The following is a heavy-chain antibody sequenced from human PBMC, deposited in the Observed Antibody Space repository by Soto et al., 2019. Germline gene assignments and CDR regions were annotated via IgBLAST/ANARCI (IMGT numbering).Heavy chain of an antibody. Sequence: EVQLVESGGGLVQPGGSLRLSCAASGFTFSSYDMHWVRQATGKGLEWVSAIGTAGDPYYPGSVKGRFTISRENAKNSLYLQMNSVRAGDTAVYYCARGTAVAGTYYYYGMDVWGQGTTVTVSS. CDR1: GFTFSSYD. D-gene: IGHD6-19*01. CDR2: IGTAGDP. J-gene: IGHJ6*02. CDR3: ARGTAVAGTYYYYGMDV. V-gene: IGHV3-13*05.